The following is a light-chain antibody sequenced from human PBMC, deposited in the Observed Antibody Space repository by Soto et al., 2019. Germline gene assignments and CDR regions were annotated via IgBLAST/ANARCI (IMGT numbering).Light chain of an antibody. CDR1: QSVSSY. CDR3: QQRSNWQST. CDR2: DAS. V-gene: IGKV3-11*01. Sequence: EIVLTQSPATLSLSPGERATLSCRASQSVSSYLAWYQQKPGQAPRLLIYDASNRATGIPARFSGSGSGTDITLTICSLEPEDFAVYYCQQRSNWQSTFGGGTKVEIK. J-gene: IGKJ4*01.